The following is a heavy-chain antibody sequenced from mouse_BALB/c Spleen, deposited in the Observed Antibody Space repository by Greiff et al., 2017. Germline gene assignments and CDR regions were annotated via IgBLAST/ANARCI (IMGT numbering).Heavy chain of an antibody. J-gene: IGHJ2*01. D-gene: IGHD1-1*01. Sequence: DVQLQESGPGLVKPSQSLSLTCTVTGYSITSDYAWNWIRQFPGNKLEWMGYISYSGSTSYNPSLKSRISITRDTSKNQFFLQLNSVTTEDTATYYCARSGGYGSSYRYFDYWGQGTTLTVSS. CDR3: ARSGGYGSSYRYFDY. CDR2: ISYSGST. CDR1: GYSITSDYA. V-gene: IGHV3-2*02.